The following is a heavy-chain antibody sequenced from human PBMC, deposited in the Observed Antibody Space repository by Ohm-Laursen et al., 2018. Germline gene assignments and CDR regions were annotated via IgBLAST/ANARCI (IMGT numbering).Heavy chain of an antibody. D-gene: IGHD6-13*01. CDR1: GGSFSGYY. Sequence: SDTLSLTCGVYGGSFSGYYWSWIRQPPGKGLEWIGEINHSGSTNYNPSLKSRVTIPVDTSKNQFSLKLSSVTPEDTAVYYCARGRVYGISRPFDYWGQGTLVTVSS. CDR2: INHSGST. CDR3: ARGRVYGISRPFDY. J-gene: IGHJ4*02. V-gene: IGHV4-34*01.